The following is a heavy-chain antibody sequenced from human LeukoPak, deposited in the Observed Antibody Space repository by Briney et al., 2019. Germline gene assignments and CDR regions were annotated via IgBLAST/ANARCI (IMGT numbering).Heavy chain of an antibody. CDR1: GGTFSSYA. J-gene: IGHJ4*02. CDR3: ARGPKRGAAAGTTNRGLAIDY. CDR2: IIPIFGTA. Sequence: SVKVSCKASGGTFSSYAISWVRQAPGQGLKWMGGIIPIFGTANYAQKFQGRVTMTRNTSISTAYMELSSLRSEDTAVYYCARGPKRGAAAGTTNRGLAIDYWGQGTLVTVSS. V-gene: IGHV1-69*05. D-gene: IGHD6-13*01.